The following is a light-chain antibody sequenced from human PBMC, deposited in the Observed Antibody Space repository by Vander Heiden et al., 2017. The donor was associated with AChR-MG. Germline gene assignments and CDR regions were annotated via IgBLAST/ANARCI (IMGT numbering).Light chain of an antibody. CDR3: QVWDTTSVV. Sequence: SYSLTQPTSVSVAPGQTARIHCGEDNIGTKSVPWHQQKPGQAPVVVVHHDHDRPAGIPERFSGSNSGNTATLTISRVEAEDEADYYCQVWDTTSVVFGGGTKLTVL. CDR2: HDH. J-gene: IGLJ3*02. CDR1: NIGTKS. V-gene: IGLV3-21*02.